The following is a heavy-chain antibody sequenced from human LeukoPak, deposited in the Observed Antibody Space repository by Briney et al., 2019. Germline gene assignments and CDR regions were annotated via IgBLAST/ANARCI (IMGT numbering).Heavy chain of an antibody. V-gene: IGHV1-18*01. CDR3: ARDIGVATISGDGAFDI. Sequence: ASVKVSCKASGHTFISYGISWVRQAPGQGLEWMGWISAYNGNTNYAQKLQGRVTMTTDTSTSTAYMELRSLRSDDTAVYYCARDIGVATISGDGAFDIWGQGTMVTVSS. CDR1: GHTFISYG. J-gene: IGHJ3*02. D-gene: IGHD5-12*01. CDR2: ISAYNGNT.